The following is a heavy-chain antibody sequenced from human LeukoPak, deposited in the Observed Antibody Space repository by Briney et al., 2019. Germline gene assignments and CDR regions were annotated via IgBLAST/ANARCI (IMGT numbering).Heavy chain of an antibody. D-gene: IGHD2-15*01. CDR3: ARALCSGGSCYDAFDI. V-gene: IGHV1-69*13. CDR1: GYTFTSYG. CDR2: IIPIFGTA. J-gene: IGHJ3*02. Sequence: GASVKVSCKASGYTFTSYGISWVRQAPGQGLEWMGGIIPIFGTANYAQKFQGRVTITADESTSTAYMELSSLRSEDTAVYYCARALCSGGSCYDAFDIWGQGTMVTVSS.